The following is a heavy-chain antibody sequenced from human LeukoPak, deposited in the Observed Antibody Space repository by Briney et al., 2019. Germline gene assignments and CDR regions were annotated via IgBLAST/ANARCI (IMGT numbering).Heavy chain of an antibody. CDR3: ARDLNTYYYDSSGYPFDY. CDR1: GFSFSTYG. CDR2: KWYDGSNK. J-gene: IGHJ4*02. Sequence: GGSLRLSCAASGFSFSTYGMHWVRQAPGKGLEWVADKWYDGSNKYYADSVKGRFTISRDNSKNTLYLQMNSLRAEDAAVYYCARDLNTYYYDSSGYPFDYWGQGTLVTVSS. D-gene: IGHD3-22*01. V-gene: IGHV3-33*01.